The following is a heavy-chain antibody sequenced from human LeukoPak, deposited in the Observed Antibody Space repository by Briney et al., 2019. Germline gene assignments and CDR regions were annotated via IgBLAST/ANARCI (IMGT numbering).Heavy chain of an antibody. CDR3: SKSGPGTMTFDAFDI. CDR1: AFTFSNYV. J-gene: IGHJ3*02. V-gene: IGHV3-23*01. Sequence: PGGSLRLSCSASAFTFSNYVINRVRQAPGKGLEWVSTVSASGENSYHADSVKGRFSISRDNSKNTVSLQMNSLRAEDTAVYYCSKSGPGTMTFDAFDIWGQGTVVTVSS. D-gene: IGHD5-24*01. CDR2: VSASGENS.